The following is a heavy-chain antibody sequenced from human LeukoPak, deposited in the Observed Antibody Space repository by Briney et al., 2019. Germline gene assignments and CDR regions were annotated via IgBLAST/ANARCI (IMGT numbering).Heavy chain of an antibody. J-gene: IGHJ4*02. CDR3: ARRDRYSSGQFDH. D-gene: IGHD5-18*01. CDR1: GYSISSGYY. CDR2: IFYTGST. V-gene: IGHV4-38-2*02. Sequence: SETLSLTCTVSGYSISSGYYWGWIRQPPGKGLEWIGSIFYTGSTDHNPSLKSRVTMAVDTSKNQFSLKVNSVTTTDTAVYYCARRDRYSSGQFDHWGQGTLVTVSS.